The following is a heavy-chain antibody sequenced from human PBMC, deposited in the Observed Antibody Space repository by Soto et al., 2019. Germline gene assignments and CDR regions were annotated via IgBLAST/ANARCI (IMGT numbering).Heavy chain of an antibody. CDR1: GGSISETGYY. J-gene: IGHJ6*02. D-gene: IGHD2-15*01. CDR2: IYYSGST. Sequence: PSETLSLTCTVSGGSISETGYYWGWIRQPPGKGLEWIGNIYYSGSTNYNPSLKSRVTISVDTSKNQFSLKLSSVTAADTAVYYCARHKDCSGGSCYYYGMDVWGQGTTVTSP. CDR3: ARHKDCSGGSCYYYGMDV. V-gene: IGHV4-39*01.